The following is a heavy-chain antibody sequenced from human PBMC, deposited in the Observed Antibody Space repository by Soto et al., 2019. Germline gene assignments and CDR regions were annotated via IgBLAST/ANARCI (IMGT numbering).Heavy chain of an antibody. V-gene: IGHV3-30-3*01. J-gene: IGHJ4*02. CDR2: ISYDGSNK. Sequence: QVQLVESGGGVVKHGRSLRLSCAASGFTFSSYAMHWVRQASGKGREWVAVISYDGSNKYYADSVKGRFTISRDISKNTLYLQMNSRRAEDTAVYYCARAGGLLLDYWGQGTLVTVSS. D-gene: IGHD2-15*01. CDR1: GFTFSSYA. CDR3: ARAGGLLLDY.